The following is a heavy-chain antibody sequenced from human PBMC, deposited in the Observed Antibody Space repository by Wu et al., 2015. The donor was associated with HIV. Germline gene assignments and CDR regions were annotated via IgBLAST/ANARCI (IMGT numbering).Heavy chain of an antibody. CDR1: GYNFATYS. V-gene: IGHV1-18*01. D-gene: IGHD3-16*02. CDR3: ARDFGPYNEGSQSYLHI. J-gene: IGHJ4*02. CDR2: ISVSEVKP. Sequence: QVQLVQSGDEVRKPGASVRVSCKTSGYNFATYSIHWVRQTPGKGFEWLGRISVSEVKPNYARRLQDRVTFTTDTSTATAYMELRSLRFDDTAVYFCARDFGPYNEGSQSYLHIWGQGTLVTVS.